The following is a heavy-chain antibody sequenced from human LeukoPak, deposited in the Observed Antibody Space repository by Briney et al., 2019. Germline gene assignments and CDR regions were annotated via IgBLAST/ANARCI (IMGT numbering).Heavy chain of an antibody. V-gene: IGHV4-59*01. J-gene: IGHJ4*02. D-gene: IGHD6-19*01. Sequence: PSETLSLTCTVSGGSISSYYWSWIRQPPGKGLEWIGYIYYSGSTNYNPSLKSRVTISVDTSKNQFSLKLSSVTAADTAVYYCARYRGGSGWFFDYWGQGTPVTVSS. CDR2: IYYSGST. CDR3: ARYRGGSGWFFDY. CDR1: GGSISSYY.